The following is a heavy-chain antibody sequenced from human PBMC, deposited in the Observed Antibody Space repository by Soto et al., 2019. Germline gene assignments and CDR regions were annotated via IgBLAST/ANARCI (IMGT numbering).Heavy chain of an antibody. J-gene: IGHJ4*02. CDR3: ARDKITGLFDY. CDR1: GDTISTGGYT. D-gene: IGHD2-8*02. Sequence: SETLSLTCDVSGDTISTGGYTWAWIRQPPGKALEWIGHTNHSGNPYYNPSLKSRVIISVDTSKNQFSLKLTSVTAADTAVYYCARDKITGLFDYWGQGTLVTVSS. CDR2: TNHSGNP. V-gene: IGHV4-30-2*01.